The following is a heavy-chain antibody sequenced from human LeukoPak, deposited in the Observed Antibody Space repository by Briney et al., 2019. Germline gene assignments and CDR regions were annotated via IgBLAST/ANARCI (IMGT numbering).Heavy chain of an antibody. CDR1: GFTLRSYW. V-gene: IGHV3-7*01. J-gene: IGHJ4*02. D-gene: IGHD4-17*01. CDR2: IKEDGSEK. CDR3: ARDGDGHGDDYDY. Sequence: GGSLRLSCAASGFTLRSYWMGWVRQAPGKGLEWVANIKEDGSEKYYVDSVKGRFTISRDNAKNSMYLQMNSLRAADTAVYYCARDGDGHGDDYDYWGQGSLVTVSS.